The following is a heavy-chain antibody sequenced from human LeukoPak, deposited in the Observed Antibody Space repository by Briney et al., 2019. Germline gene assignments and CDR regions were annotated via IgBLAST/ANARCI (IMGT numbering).Heavy chain of an antibody. CDR3: ARGQSITIFGVVIKSSNWFDP. J-gene: IGHJ5*02. Sequence: SETLSLTCAVSGGSFSGYYWSWIRQPPGKGLEWIGEINHSGSTNYNPSLKSRVTISVDTSKNQFSLKLSSVTAADTAVYYCARGQSITIFGVVIKSSNWFDPWGQGTLVTVSS. CDR2: INHSGST. V-gene: IGHV4-34*01. D-gene: IGHD3-3*01. CDR1: GGSFSGYY.